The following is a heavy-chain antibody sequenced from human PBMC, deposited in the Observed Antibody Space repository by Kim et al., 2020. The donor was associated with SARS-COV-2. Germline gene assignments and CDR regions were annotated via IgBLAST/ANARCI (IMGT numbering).Heavy chain of an antibody. V-gene: IGHV3-21*01. D-gene: IGHD1-1*01. CDR2: ISGGSVYK. J-gene: IGHJ2*01. CDR1: GFTFRNYI. CDR3: VTATASGTYWYFHH. Sequence: GGSLRLSCSASGFTFRNYIMSWVRQAPGEGLAWVSSISGGSVYKYHPDSVKGRFTVSRDDAKNSLYLEMNSLTAEDTALYYCVTATASGTYWYFHHWGRGTLVTVSS.